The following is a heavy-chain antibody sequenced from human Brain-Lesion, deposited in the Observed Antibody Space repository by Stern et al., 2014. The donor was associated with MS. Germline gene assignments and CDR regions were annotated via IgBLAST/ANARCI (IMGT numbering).Heavy chain of an antibody. D-gene: IGHD3-9*01. CDR1: GDSISSGGFS. CDR2: VYFGGQP. J-gene: IGHJ5*02. Sequence: QVQLQESGSGLVKPSQTLSLTCTVSGDSISSGGFSWRWIRQPPGKGLEWIAYVYFGGQPVYGPSLKSRVPISVDRSKNQFSRKLTSVTAADTAVYYCARGDYNILTGFYGENNWFDPWGQGILVTVSS. CDR3: ARGDYNILTGFYGENNWFDP. V-gene: IGHV4-30-2*01.